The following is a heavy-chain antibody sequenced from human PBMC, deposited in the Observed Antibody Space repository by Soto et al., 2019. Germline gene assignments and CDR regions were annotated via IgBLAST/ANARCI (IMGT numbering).Heavy chain of an antibody. D-gene: IGHD2-8*01. Sequence: PGGSLSLSCASSGFPFSSHTMSWVRQAPGKGLAWVSTIDHSGIDKXYPDCVRGRFTISRDNSRNTLDLQMNSLRAEDTALYFCVSWVSALFDYWGQGTLVTVSS. CDR2: IDHSGIDK. CDR1: GFPFSSHT. J-gene: IGHJ4*02. CDR3: VSWVSALFDY. V-gene: IGHV3-23*01.